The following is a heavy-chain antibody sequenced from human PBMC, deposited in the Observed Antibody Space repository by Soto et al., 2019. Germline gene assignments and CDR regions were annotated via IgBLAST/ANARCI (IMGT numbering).Heavy chain of an antibody. CDR1: GYTFTNYY. Sequence: QVQLVQSGAEVKKPGASVKVSCKASGYTFTNYYIFWVRQAPGQGLEWVGVINPNGGSTTYAQTLQGRVTMTRDTSTSTVYMELRSLRSDDTAVYYCARDNYDFWSGHPRYYYYGMDVWGQGTTVTVSS. J-gene: IGHJ6*02. D-gene: IGHD3-3*01. CDR3: ARDNYDFWSGHPRYYYYGMDV. CDR2: INPNGGST. V-gene: IGHV1-46*04.